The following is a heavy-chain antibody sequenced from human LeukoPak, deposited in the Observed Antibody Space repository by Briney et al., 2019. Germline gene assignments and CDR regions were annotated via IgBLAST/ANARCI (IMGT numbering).Heavy chain of an antibody. J-gene: IGHJ4*02. CDR3: ARTPKDYYDSSGYYGY. V-gene: IGHV1-2*06. D-gene: IGHD3-22*01. CDR1: GYTFTGYY. CDR2: INPNSGGT. Sequence: GASVKVSCKASGYTFTGYYMHWVRQAPGQGLEWMGRINPNSGGTNYAQKFQGRVTMTRDTSISTAHMELSRLRSDDTAVYYCARTPKDYYDSSGYYGYWGQGTLVTVSS.